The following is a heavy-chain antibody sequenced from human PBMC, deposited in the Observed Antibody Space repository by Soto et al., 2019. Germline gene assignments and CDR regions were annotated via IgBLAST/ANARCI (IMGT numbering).Heavy chain of an antibody. Sequence: QVQLQESGPGLVKPSQTLSLTCSVSGASIASGGHYWTWIRQHPGKGLEWVGHINDRGTTHYNPSLRSRVTIFMDTSKSHFSLYLASVTAADTAVYFCVREAFGVGYTSGWFDPWGQWHLVTVSS. CDR1: GASIASGGHY. J-gene: IGHJ5*02. CDR3: VREAFGVGYTSGWFDP. V-gene: IGHV4-31*03. CDR2: INDRGTT. D-gene: IGHD3-10*01.